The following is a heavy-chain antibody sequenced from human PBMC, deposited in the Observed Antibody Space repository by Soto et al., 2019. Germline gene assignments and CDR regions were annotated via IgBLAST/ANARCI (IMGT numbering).Heavy chain of an antibody. D-gene: IGHD6-19*01. CDR3: AREVGIGSGGLDAFDI. J-gene: IGHJ3*02. Sequence: QVQLVESGGGVVQPGRSLRLSCAASGFTFSSHGMHWVRQAPGKGLEWVAVIWYDGSNKYYADSVKGRFTNSRDNSKNTLYLQMNSLRAEDTAVYYCAREVGIGSGGLDAFDIWGQGTMVTVSS. CDR2: IWYDGSNK. V-gene: IGHV3-33*01. CDR1: GFTFSSHG.